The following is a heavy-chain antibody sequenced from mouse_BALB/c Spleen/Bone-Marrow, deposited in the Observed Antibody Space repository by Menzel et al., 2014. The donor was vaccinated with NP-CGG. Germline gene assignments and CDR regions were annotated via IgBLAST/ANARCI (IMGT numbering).Heavy chain of an antibody. CDR3: AREGDYDGFAY. J-gene: IGHJ3*01. D-gene: IGHD2-4*01. CDR2: VNPSTGYT. CDR1: GYTFTSYW. Sequence: QVQLQQSGAELAKPGASVKMSCKASGYTFTSYWMHWVKQRPGQGLEWIGYVNPSTGYTEYNQKFKDKATLTADKSSSTAYMQLSSLTPEDSAVYYCAREGDYDGFAYWGQGTLVTVSA. V-gene: IGHV1-7*01.